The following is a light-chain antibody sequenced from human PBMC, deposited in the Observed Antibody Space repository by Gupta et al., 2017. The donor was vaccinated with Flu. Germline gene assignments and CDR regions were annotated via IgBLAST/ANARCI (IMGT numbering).Light chain of an antibody. Sequence: IVLTQSPATLSLSPGERATLSCRASQSVSSFLAWYQQKPGQAPRLLIYGASNRATGIPARFSGSGSGTDFTLTISSLEPEDFAVYYCQLRGTFGQGTKVGVK. V-gene: IGKV3-11*01. CDR3: QLRGT. CDR1: QSVSSF. CDR2: GAS. J-gene: IGKJ1*01.